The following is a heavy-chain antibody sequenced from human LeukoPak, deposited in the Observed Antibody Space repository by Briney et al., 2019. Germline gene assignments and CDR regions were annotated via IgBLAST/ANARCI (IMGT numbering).Heavy chain of an antibody. J-gene: IGHJ4*02. CDR1: GGSISSSSYY. CDR3: ARLSTTGTTY. CDR2: IYYSGST. D-gene: IGHD1-7*01. Sequence: PSETLSLTCTVSGGSISSSSYYWGWIRQPPGKGLEWIGSIYYSGSTYYNPSLKSRVTISVDTSKNQFSLKLSSVAAADTAVYYCARLSTTGTTYWGQGTLVTVSS. V-gene: IGHV4-39*01.